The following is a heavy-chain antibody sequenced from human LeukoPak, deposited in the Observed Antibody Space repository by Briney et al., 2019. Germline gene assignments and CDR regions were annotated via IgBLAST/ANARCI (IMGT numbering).Heavy chain of an antibody. CDR1: GFTFSSYA. D-gene: IGHD3-22*01. Sequence: KAGGSLRLSCAASGFTFSSYAMSWVRQAPGKGLEWVSAISGSGGSTYYADSVKGRFTISRDNSKNTLYLQMNSLRAEDTAVYYCAKSKDTTMIVVVAALSHWGQGTLVTVSS. J-gene: IGHJ4*02. CDR3: AKSKDTTMIVVVAALSH. V-gene: IGHV3-23*01. CDR2: ISGSGGST.